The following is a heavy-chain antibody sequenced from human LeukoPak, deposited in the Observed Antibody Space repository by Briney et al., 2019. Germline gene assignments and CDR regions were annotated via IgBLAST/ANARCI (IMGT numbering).Heavy chain of an antibody. CDR2: INPSGGST. Sequence: ASVKVSCKASGYTFTSYYMHWVRQAPGQGLEWMGIINPSGGSTSYAQKFQGRVTMTRDTSTSTVYMELSSLRSEDTAVYYCARGPVGAAAQRYWFDPWGQGTLVIVSS. D-gene: IGHD6-13*01. V-gene: IGHV1-46*01. J-gene: IGHJ5*02. CDR3: ARGPVGAAAQRYWFDP. CDR1: GYTFTSYY.